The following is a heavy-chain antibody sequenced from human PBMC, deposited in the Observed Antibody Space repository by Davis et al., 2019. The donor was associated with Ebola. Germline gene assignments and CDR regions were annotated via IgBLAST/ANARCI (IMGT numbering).Heavy chain of an antibody. CDR3: AKSSGSYYPTDAFDI. CDR2: ISGSGGST. J-gene: IGHJ3*02. V-gene: IGHV3-23*01. Sequence: GESLKISCAASGFTFSSYAMSWVRQAPGKGLEWVSAISGSGGSTYYADSVKGRFTISRDNSKNTLYLQMNSLRAEDTAVYYCAKSSGSYYPTDAFDIWGQGTMVTVSS. D-gene: IGHD1-26*01. CDR1: GFTFSSYA.